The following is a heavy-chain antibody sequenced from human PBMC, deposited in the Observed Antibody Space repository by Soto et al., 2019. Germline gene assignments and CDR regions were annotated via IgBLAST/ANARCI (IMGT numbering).Heavy chain of an antibody. J-gene: IGHJ6*02. D-gene: IGHD2-21*02. CDR1: GFTFSSYS. V-gene: IGHV3-21*01. Sequence: EVQLVESGGGLVKPGGSLRLSCAAAGFTFSSYSMNLVRQAPGKGLEWVSSISSSSSYIYYADSVKGRFTISRDNAKNSLYLQMNRLRAEDTAVYYCARAPWGGDSYGMDVWGQGTTVTVSS. CDR2: ISSSSSYI. CDR3: ARAPWGGDSYGMDV.